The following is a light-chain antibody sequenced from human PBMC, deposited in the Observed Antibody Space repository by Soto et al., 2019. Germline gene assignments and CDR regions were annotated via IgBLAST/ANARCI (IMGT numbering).Light chain of an antibody. V-gene: IGKV1-39*01. J-gene: IGKJ2*01. CDR3: QQSYSAPRT. Sequence: DLQMTQSPSSLPASVGDRVRITCRASQSIGTYLSWYQQKPGKAPKLLIYGASNLQSGVPSRFSGSGSETSFTLTISSLQPEDFATYYCQQSYSAPRTFGQGTKVEIK. CDR1: QSIGTY. CDR2: GAS.